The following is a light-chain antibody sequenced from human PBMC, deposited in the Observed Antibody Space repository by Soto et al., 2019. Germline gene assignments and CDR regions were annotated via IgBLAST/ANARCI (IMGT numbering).Light chain of an antibody. CDR3: QHYSVYWT. V-gene: IGKV1-5*02. Sequence: DIQMTQSPSSLSASVGYSVPLIGRASQSVSTRLAWYQQPPGTAPKVLIYAASSWAGGVPSRFTGSGSGTESTLTINRLPPDDFASYYCQHYSVYWTFGQGTKVDIK. CDR1: QSVSTR. J-gene: IGKJ1*01. CDR2: AAS.